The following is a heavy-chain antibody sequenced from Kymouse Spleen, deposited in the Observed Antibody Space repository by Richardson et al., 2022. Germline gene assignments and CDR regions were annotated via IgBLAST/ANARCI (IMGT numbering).Heavy chain of an antibody. Sequence: QVQLVESGGGVVQPGRSLRLSCAASGFTFSSYGMHWVRQAPGKGLEWVAVISYDGSNKYYADSVKGRFTISRDNSKNTLYLQMNSLRAEDTAVYYCAKGIVGAPLIYYYYYGMDVWGQGTTVTVSS. CDR2: ISYDGSNK. D-gene: IGHD1-26*01. CDR1: GFTFSSYG. CDR3: AKGIVGAPLIYYYYYGMDV. J-gene: IGHJ6*02. V-gene: IGHV3-30*18.